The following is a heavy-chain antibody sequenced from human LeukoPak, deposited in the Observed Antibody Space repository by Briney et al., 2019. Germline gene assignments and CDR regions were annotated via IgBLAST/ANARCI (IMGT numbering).Heavy chain of an antibody. J-gene: IGHJ5*02. D-gene: IGHD3-10*01. CDR1: GYTFTSYG. V-gene: IGHV1-18*01. CDR3: ARDALLWFGELFDP. Sequence: ASVKVSCKASGYTFTSYGISWVRQAPGQGLEWMGWISAYNGNTNYAQKLQGRVTMTTDTSTSTAYMELRSPRSDDTAVYYCARDALLWFGELFDPWGQGTLVTVSS. CDR2: ISAYNGNT.